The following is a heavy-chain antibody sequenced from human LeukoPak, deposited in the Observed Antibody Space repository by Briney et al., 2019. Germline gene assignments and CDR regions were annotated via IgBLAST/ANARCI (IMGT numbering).Heavy chain of an antibody. Sequence: PSETLSLTCAVYGGSFSGYYWSWIRQPPGKGLEWIGEINHSGSTNYNPSLKSRVTISVDTSKNQFSLKLSSVTAADTAVYYCARSDRNYFDYWGQGTLVTVSS. CDR2: INHSGST. CDR3: ARSDRNYFDY. J-gene: IGHJ4*02. CDR1: GGSFSGYY. V-gene: IGHV4-34*01.